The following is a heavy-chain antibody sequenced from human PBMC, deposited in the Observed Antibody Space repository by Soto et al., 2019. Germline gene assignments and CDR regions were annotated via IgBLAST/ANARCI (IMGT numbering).Heavy chain of an antibody. Sequence: SETLSLTCAVSSGSISSSNWWSWVRQPPGKGLEWIGEIYHSGSTNYNPSLKSRVTISVDKSKNQFSLKLSSVTAADTAVYYCARRGQSIAVAGHDAFDIWGQGTMVTVSS. CDR3: ARRGQSIAVAGHDAFDI. CDR1: SGSISSSNW. J-gene: IGHJ3*02. D-gene: IGHD6-19*01. CDR2: IYHSGST. V-gene: IGHV4-4*02.